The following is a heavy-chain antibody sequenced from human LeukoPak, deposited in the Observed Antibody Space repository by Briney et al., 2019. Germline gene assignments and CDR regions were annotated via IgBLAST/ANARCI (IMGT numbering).Heavy chain of an antibody. CDR2: IYPNSGDT. J-gene: IGHJ6*03. CDR1: GYTFTGYY. CDR3: ARDLYQWLPSTRPRDYYYYMDV. D-gene: IGHD6-19*01. Sequence: VASVKVSCKASGYTFTGYYIHWVRQAPGQGLEYMGWIYPNSGDTNYAQKFQGRVNMTRDTSISTAYMELRRLRSDDPAVYYCARDLYQWLPSTRPRDYYYYMDVWGEGTTVTVSS. V-gene: IGHV1-2*02.